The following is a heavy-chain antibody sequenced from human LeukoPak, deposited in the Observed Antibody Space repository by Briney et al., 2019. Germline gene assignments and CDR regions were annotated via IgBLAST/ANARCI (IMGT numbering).Heavy chain of an antibody. CDR3: ARYRVKSGYDRSDYYYYGMDV. J-gene: IGHJ6*02. Sequence: GESLKISCKGSGYSFTSYWIGWVRQLPGKGLEWMGIIYPGDSDTRYSPSFQGQVTISADKSISTAYLQWSSLKASDTAMYYCARYRVKSGYDRSDYYYYGMDVWGQGTTVTVSS. D-gene: IGHD5-12*01. CDR2: IYPGDSDT. CDR1: GYSFTSYW. V-gene: IGHV5-51*01.